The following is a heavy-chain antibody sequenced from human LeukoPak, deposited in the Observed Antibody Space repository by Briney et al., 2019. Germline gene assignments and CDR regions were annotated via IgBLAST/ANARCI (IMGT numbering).Heavy chain of an antibody. CDR2: IGRSDGST. J-gene: IGHJ4*02. CDR3: ARVSTTYYYDSSGLLDDY. Sequence: GGSLRLSCAASGFTFSSYAMSWVRQAPGKGLEWVSTIGRSDGSTFYADSVKGRFTISRDNSKNTLYLRMNSLRAEDTAVYYCARVSTTYYYDSSGLLDDYWGQGTLVTVSS. D-gene: IGHD3-22*01. V-gene: IGHV3-23*01. CDR1: GFTFSSYA.